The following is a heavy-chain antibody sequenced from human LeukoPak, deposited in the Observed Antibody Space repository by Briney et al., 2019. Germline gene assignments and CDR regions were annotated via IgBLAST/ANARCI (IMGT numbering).Heavy chain of an antibody. Sequence: PGGSLRLSCAASGFSFSTFAVSWVRQAPGKGLEWVSGISGSGGSTYYSDSVNGRFVISRDNSKDTLYLEMQSLRAEDTAVYYCAKDRSERTLRPYGMDVWGQGTTVTVSS. CDR3: AKDRSERTLRPYGMDV. J-gene: IGHJ6*02. CDR2: ISGSGGST. V-gene: IGHV3-23*01. D-gene: IGHD5-24*01. CDR1: GFSFSTFA.